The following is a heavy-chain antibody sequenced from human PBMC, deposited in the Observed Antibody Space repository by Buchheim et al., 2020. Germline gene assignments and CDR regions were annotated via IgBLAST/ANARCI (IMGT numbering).Heavy chain of an antibody. Sequence: QVQLVQSGSELKKSGASVKVSCKASGYTFTSYAMNLVRQAPGQGLEWMGWNNTDTGNPTYAQGFTGRFVFSLVPSVRTAHLQISSLKAEDTAVYYCARDDYKFHYWGQGTL. CDR2: NNTDTGNP. CDR1: GYTFTSYA. V-gene: IGHV7-4-1*02. D-gene: IGHD4-11*01. CDR3: ARDDYKFHY. J-gene: IGHJ4*02.